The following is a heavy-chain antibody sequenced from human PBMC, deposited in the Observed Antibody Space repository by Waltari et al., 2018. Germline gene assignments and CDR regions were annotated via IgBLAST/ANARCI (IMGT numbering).Heavy chain of an antibody. J-gene: IGHJ3*02. CDR2: IIPILGIA. CDR3: ARDDYGGAFDI. D-gene: IGHD4-17*01. CDR1: GGTFSSYA. V-gene: IGHV1-69*04. Sequence: QVQLVQSGAEVKKPGSSVKVSCKASGGTFSSYAISWVRQAPGKGLEWMGRIIPILGIANYAQKFQGRVTITADKSTSTAYMELSSLRSEDTAVYYCARDDYGGAFDIWGQGTMVTVSS.